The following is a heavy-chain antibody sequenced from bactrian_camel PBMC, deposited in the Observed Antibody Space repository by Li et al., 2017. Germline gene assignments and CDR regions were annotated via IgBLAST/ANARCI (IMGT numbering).Heavy chain of an antibody. J-gene: IGHJ4*01. CDR2: ISSDGSTP. V-gene: IGHV3S7*01. Sequence: HVQLVESGGGLVQPGGSLRLSCAASGFTFSSTSMSWVRQAPGTGLEWVSAISSDGSTPYDADSVKGRFTISRENGKNTVHLQMNSLIPEDSGKYYCAGDRPYGAWYMESEYRYWGRGTQVTVS. CDR3: AGDRPYGAWYMESEYRY. D-gene: IGHD1*01. CDR1: GFTFSSTS.